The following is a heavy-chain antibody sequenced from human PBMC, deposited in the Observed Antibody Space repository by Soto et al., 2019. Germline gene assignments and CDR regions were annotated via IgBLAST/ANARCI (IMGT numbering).Heavy chain of an antibody. J-gene: IGHJ4*02. CDR3: SSILVGATRKSGFDS. V-gene: IGHV4-39*02. Sequence: SETLSLTCTVSGGSINNGDYFLGWIRQPPGKGLEWLGSVHYSGGTYYNSSLRGRLSISLDTSRNHFSLNLISVTAADTAVYYCSSILVGATRKSGFDSWGQGRLVTLSS. CDR2: VHYSGGT. D-gene: IGHD2-15*01. CDR1: GGSINNGDYF.